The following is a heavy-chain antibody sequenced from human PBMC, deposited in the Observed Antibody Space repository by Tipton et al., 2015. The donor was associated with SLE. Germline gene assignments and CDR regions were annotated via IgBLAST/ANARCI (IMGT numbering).Heavy chain of an antibody. CDR3: TRDLDYYDSSGYDYYYGMDV. D-gene: IGHD3-22*01. CDR1: GFTFGDYA. V-gene: IGHV3-49*03. Sequence: LRLSCTASGFTFGDYAMSWFRQAPGKGLEWVGFIRSKAYGGTTEYAASVKGRFTISRDDSKSIAYLQMNSLKTEDTAVYYCTRDLDYYDSSGYDYYYGMDVWGQGTTVTVSS. CDR2: IRSKAYGGTT. J-gene: IGHJ6*02.